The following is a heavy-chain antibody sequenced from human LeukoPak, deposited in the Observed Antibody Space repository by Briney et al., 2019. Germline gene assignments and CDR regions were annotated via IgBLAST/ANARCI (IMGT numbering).Heavy chain of an antibody. J-gene: IGHJ6*02. V-gene: IGHV3-23*01. CDR1: GFTFTNYA. CDR3: AKDVRYCSSTTCYFSGMDV. D-gene: IGHD2-2*01. Sequence: PGGSLRLSCAASGFTFTNYAMSWVRQAPGKGLEWVSAISCSGGSTYYADSVKGRFTISRDNSKNTLYLQMNSLRAEDTAVHYCAKDVRYCSSTTCYFSGMDVWGQGTTVTVSS. CDR2: ISCSGGST.